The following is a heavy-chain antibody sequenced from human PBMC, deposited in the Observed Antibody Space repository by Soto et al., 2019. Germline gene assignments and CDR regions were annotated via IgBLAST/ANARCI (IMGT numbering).Heavy chain of an antibody. D-gene: IGHD3-3*01. J-gene: IGHJ4*02. CDR1: GFTFSDNY. V-gene: IGHV3-33*08. Sequence: GGSLRLSCAGSGFTFSDNYMAWIRQAPGKGLEWVAVIWNDGSDGTHRYYGDSVQGRFTISRDTSQNMVFLQMDRLTAEDTALYYCARDSRVDVPDYFDNWGQGTLVTVSS. CDR3: ARDSRVDVPDYFDN. CDR2: IWNDGSDGTHR.